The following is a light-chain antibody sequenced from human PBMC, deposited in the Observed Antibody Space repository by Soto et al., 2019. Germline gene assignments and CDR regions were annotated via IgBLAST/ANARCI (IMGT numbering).Light chain of an antibody. CDR2: GAS. CDR1: QSVYSSY. Sequence: EVVLTQSPGTLSLSPGERATLSCRASQSVYSSYLAWYQQKPGQALRLLIYGASSRATDIPDRFSGSGSGTDFTLTISRLEPEDFAVYYCHQYGTSPLTFGGGTKVDIK. CDR3: HQYGTSPLT. J-gene: IGKJ4*01. V-gene: IGKV3-20*01.